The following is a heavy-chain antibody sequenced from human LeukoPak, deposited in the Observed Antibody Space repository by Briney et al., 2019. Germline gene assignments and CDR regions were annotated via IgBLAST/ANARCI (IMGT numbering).Heavy chain of an antibody. D-gene: IGHD3-9*01. J-gene: IGHJ4*02. CDR1: GFTVSSNY. CDR3: ARDDPYYEILTGYYRGYYFDY. V-gene: IGHV3-66*01. CDR2: IYGGVNT. Sequence: SGGSLRLSCAASGFTVSSNYMSWVRQAPGKGLEWVSVIYGGVNTVYADSVQGRFTISRDNAKNSLYLQMNSLRAEDTAVYYCARDDPYYEILTGYYRGYYFDYWGQGTLVTVSS.